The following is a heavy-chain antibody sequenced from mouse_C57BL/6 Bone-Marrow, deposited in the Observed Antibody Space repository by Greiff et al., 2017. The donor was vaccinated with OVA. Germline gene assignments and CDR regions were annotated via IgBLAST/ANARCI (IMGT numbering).Heavy chain of an antibody. J-gene: IGHJ4*01. CDR2: IDPANGNT. CDR1: GFNIKNTY. V-gene: IGHV14-3*01. CDR3: ASSYYGSSYAMDY. D-gene: IGHD1-1*01. Sequence: VQLQQSVAELVRPGASVKLSCTASGFNIKNTYMHWVKQRPEQGLEWIGRIDPANGNTKYAPKFQGKATITADTSSNTAYLQLSSLTSEDTAIYFCASSYYGSSYAMDYWGQGTSVTVSS.